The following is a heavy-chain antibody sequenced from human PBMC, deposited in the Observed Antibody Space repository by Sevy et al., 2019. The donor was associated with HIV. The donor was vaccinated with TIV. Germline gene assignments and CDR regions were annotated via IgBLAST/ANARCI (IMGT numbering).Heavy chain of an antibody. V-gene: IGHV3-30-3*01. D-gene: IGHD1-26*01. CDR2: ISYDGSNK. J-gene: IGHJ3*02. CDR1: GFTFSSYA. CDR3: ARDQVVGATPGGAFDI. Sequence: GSLRLSCAASGFTFSSYAMHWVRQAPGKGLEWVAVISYDGSNKYYADSVKGRFTISRDNSKNTLYLQMNSLRAEDTAVYYCARDQVVGATPGGAFDIWGQGTMVTVSS.